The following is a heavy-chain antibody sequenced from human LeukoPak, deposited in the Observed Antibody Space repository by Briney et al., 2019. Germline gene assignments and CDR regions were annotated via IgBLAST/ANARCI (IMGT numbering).Heavy chain of an antibody. D-gene: IGHD2-2*01. CDR3: ARFALWECSCTSCPDY. J-gene: IGHJ4*02. CDR2: IYSGGST. V-gene: IGHV3-53*01. Sequence: GGSLRLSCAASGFTVSSNYMSWVRQAPGKWLEWVSVIYSGGSTYYADSVKGRFTISRDNSKNTLYLQMNSLRAEDTAVYYCARFALWECSCTSCPDYWGQGTLVTVSS. CDR1: GFTVSSNY.